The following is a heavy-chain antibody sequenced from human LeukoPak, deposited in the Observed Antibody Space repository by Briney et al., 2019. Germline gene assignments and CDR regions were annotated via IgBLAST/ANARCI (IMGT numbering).Heavy chain of an antibody. V-gene: IGHV3-48*01. J-gene: IGHJ4*02. CDR3: ARDDDYGDYPFDY. D-gene: IGHD4-17*01. Sequence: GGSLRLSCAASGFTFSSYSMNWVRQAPGKGLEWVSYISSSSSTIYYADSVKGRFTISRDNSKNTLYLQMNSLRAEDTAVYYCARDDDYGDYPFDYWGQGTLVTVSS. CDR2: ISSSSSTI. CDR1: GFTFSSYS.